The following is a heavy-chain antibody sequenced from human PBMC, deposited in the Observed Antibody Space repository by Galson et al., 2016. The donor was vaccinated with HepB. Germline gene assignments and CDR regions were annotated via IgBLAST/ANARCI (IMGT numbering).Heavy chain of an antibody. CDR3: AKVRSHYDSFDF. CDR2: IRGSDGGT. Sequence: SLRLSCAASGSTFSNYAMSWVRQAPGKGLERVSSIRGSDGGTYYADSVKGRFTISRDNSKSTLNLQMNSLRAEDTAVYYCAKVRSHYDSFDFWGQGTMVTVSS. V-gene: IGHV3-23*01. J-gene: IGHJ3*01. CDR1: GSTFSNYA.